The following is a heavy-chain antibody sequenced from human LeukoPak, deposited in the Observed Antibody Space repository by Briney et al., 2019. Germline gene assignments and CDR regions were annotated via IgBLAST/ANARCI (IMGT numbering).Heavy chain of an antibody. V-gene: IGHV3-7*01. D-gene: IGHD3-16*01. Sequence: GGSLRLSCVGSGFTFSDYWMSWVRQAPGKGLEWVANIKQDGSEKDYVDALKGRFTIPRDNAKNSLYLQMNSLRAEDTAFYYCVSAYGGLLDYWGQATLVTVSS. CDR1: GFTFSDYW. CDR3: VSAYGGLLDY. CDR2: IKQDGSEK. J-gene: IGHJ4*02.